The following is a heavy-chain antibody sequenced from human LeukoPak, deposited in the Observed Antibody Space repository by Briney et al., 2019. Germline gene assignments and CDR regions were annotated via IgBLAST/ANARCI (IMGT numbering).Heavy chain of an antibody. CDR2: INWNGGGT. CDR3: ARGGISSSSIPYFDY. J-gene: IGHJ4*02. CDR1: GFIYSSYA. D-gene: IGHD6-6*01. Sequence: GGSLRLSCAGSGFIYSSYAMSWVRQAPGKGLEWVSGINWNGGGTGYGDSVKGRFTISRDNAKNSLYLQMNSLRAEDTALYHCARGGISSSSIPYFDYWGQGTLVTVSS. V-gene: IGHV3-20*01.